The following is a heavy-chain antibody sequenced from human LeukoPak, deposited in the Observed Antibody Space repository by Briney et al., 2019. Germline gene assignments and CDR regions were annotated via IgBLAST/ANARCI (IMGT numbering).Heavy chain of an antibody. CDR3: ARGTRGLEWLANDAFDI. Sequence: SETLSLTCAVSGYTISSGYYWGWIRQPPRKGLEWIGSIYHSGSTYYNPSLKSRVTIAVDTSKNQFSLKLSSVTAADTAVSYCARGTRGLEWLANDAFDIWGQGTMVTVSS. D-gene: IGHD3-3*01. V-gene: IGHV4-38-2*01. J-gene: IGHJ3*02. CDR1: GYTISSGYY. CDR2: IYHSGST.